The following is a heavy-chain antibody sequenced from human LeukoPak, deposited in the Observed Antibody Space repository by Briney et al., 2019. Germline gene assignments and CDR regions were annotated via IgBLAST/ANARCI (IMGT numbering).Heavy chain of an antibody. J-gene: IGHJ4*02. V-gene: IGHV4-34*01. Sequence: PSETLSLTCAVYGGSFSGYYWSWIRQPPGKGLEWIGEINHSGSTNYNPSLKSRVTISVDTSKNQFALKLSSVTAADTAVHYCARGDSFLPLDYWGQGTLVIVSS. CDR1: GGSFSGYY. CDR2: INHSGST. CDR3: ARGDSFLPLDY. D-gene: IGHD2-21*01.